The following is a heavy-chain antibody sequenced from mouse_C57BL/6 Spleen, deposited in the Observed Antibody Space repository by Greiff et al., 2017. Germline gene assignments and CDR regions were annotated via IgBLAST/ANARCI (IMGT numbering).Heavy chain of an antibody. CDR2: IDPSDSYT. V-gene: IGHV1-69*01. J-gene: IGHJ2*01. CDR1: GYTFTSYW. D-gene: IGHD1-1*01. Sequence: QVQLQQPGAELVMPGASVKLSCKASGYTFTSYWMHWVKQRPGQGLEWIGEIDPSDSYTNYTQKFKGKSTLTVDKSSSTAYMQLSSLTSEDSAVYYCARSYYGSNYVGYYFDYWGQGTTLTVSS. CDR3: ARSYYGSNYVGYYFDY.